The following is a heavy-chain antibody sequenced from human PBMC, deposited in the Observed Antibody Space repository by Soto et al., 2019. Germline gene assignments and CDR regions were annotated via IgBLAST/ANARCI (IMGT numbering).Heavy chain of an antibody. CDR3: AKDAPDMNGWFYFDY. CDR1: GLPSSNYS. V-gene: IGHV3-23*01. Sequence: PGASLRLSCEASGLPSSNYSMNWVRQAPGKGLEWVSTISDTTYYADSVKGRFTISRDNSKNTLYLQMNNLRAEDTAVYYCAKDAPDMNGWFYFDYWGQGA. CDR2: ISDTT. D-gene: IGHD6-19*01. J-gene: IGHJ4*02.